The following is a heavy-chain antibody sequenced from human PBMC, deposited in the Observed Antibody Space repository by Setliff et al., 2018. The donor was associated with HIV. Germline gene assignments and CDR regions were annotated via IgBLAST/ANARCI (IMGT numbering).Heavy chain of an antibody. Sequence: KASETLSLTCTVSGGSISTTYYYWGWIRQPPGKGLEWIGRIYYSGSTYYNPSLKSRVTISVDTSKNQISLKLSSVTAADTAVYYCARTRTTGNYYYGMDVWGQGTTVTVSS. CDR2: IYYSGST. CDR1: GGSISTTYYY. V-gene: IGHV4-39*07. CDR3: ARTRTTGNYYYGMDV. J-gene: IGHJ6*02. D-gene: IGHD1-1*01.